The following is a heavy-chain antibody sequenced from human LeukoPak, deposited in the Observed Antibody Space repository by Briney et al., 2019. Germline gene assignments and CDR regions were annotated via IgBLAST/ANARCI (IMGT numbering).Heavy chain of an antibody. Sequence: SSETLSLTCAVYGGSFSGYYWSWIRQPPGKGLEWIGEINHSGSTNYNPSLKSRVTISVDTSKNQFSLKLSSVTAADTAVYYCARDAPPDYGDYAWFDPWGQGTLVTVSS. D-gene: IGHD4-17*01. V-gene: IGHV4-34*01. CDR3: ARDAPPDYGDYAWFDP. CDR2: INHSGST. CDR1: GGSFSGYY. J-gene: IGHJ5*02.